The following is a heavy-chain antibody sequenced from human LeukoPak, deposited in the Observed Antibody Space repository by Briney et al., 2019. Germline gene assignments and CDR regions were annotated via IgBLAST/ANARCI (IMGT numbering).Heavy chain of an antibody. CDR3: ARRRVGAIRY. CDR1: GGSFSGYY. CDR2: INHSGST. Sequence: PSETLSLTCAVYGGSFSGYYWSWIRQPPGKGLEWIGEINHSGSTNYNPSLKSRVTISVDTSKNQFSLKLSSVTAADTAVYYCARRRVGAIRYWGQGTLVTVSS. V-gene: IGHV4-34*01. D-gene: IGHD1-26*01. J-gene: IGHJ4*02.